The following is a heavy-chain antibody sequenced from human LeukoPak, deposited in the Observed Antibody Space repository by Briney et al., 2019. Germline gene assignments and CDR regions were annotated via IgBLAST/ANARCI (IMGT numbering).Heavy chain of an antibody. J-gene: IGHJ4*02. CDR2: VYYTGST. CDR3: ARDLGGWYYFDY. CDR1: GSSISSYY. D-gene: IGHD6-19*01. Sequence: SETLSLTCTVSGSSISSYYWSWVRQPPGKGLEWIGFVYYTGSTNYSPSLKSRVTISVDTSKNQFSLKLSSVTAADTAVYYCARDLGGWYYFDYWGQGTLVTVSS. V-gene: IGHV4-59*12.